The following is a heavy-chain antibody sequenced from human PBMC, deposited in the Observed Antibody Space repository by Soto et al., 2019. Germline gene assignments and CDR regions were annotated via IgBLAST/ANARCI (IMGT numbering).Heavy chain of an antibody. V-gene: IGHV3-23*01. CDR2: INAGGKT. D-gene: IGHD2-21*02. CDR1: GFTSASYA. J-gene: IGHJ5*02. CDR3: ARSTANWFDP. Sequence: GGSLRLSCTASGFTSASYAMSWVRQAPGMGLEWVSLINAGGKTYYADSVKGRFTISRDLSKNTLYLQLNSLRAEDTAVYYCARSTANWFDPWGQGTLVTVSS.